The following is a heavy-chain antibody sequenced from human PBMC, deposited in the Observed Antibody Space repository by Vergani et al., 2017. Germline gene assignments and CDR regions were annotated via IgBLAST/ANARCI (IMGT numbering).Heavy chain of an antibody. J-gene: IGHJ5*02. Sequence: QVTLKESGPVLVKPTETLTLTCTVSGFSLSNARMGVSWIRQPPGKALEWLAHIFSNDEKSYSTSRKSRLTISKETSKSQVVLTMTNMDPVDTATYYCAGIYSSSSGGCFDPWGQGTLVTVSS. CDR3: AGIYSSSSGGCFDP. V-gene: IGHV2-26*01. D-gene: IGHD6-6*01. CDR2: IFSNDEK. CDR1: GFSLSNARMG.